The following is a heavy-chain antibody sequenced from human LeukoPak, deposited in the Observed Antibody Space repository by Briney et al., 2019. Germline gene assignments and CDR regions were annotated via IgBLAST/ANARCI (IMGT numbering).Heavy chain of an antibody. CDR2: IIPILGIA. Sequence: ASVKVSCKASGGTFSSYAISWVRQAPGQGLEWMGRIIPILGIANYAQKFQGRVTITADKSTSTAYMELSSLRSEDTAVYYCARDVPMITFGGVIGPPDYWGQGTLVTVSS. D-gene: IGHD3-16*02. J-gene: IGHJ4*02. CDR3: ARDVPMITFGGVIGPPDY. CDR1: GGTFSSYA. V-gene: IGHV1-69*04.